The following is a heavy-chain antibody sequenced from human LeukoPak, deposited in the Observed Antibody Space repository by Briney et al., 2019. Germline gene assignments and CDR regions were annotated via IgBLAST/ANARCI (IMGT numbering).Heavy chain of an antibody. CDR2: ISYDGSNK. V-gene: IGHV3-30*18. CDR3: AKDSGFTVATDY. J-gene: IGHJ4*02. CDR1: GFTSSSYG. D-gene: IGHD4-17*01. Sequence: GGSLRLSCAASGFTSSSYGMHWVRQAPGKGLEWVAVISYDGSNKYYADSVKGRFTISRDNSKNTLYLQMNSLRAEGTAVYYCAKDSGFTVATDYWGQGTLVTVSS.